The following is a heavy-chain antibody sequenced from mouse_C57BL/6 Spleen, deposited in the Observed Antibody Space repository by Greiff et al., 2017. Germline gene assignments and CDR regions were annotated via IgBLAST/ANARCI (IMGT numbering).Heavy chain of an antibody. Sequence: QVQLQQSGAELVKPGASVKMSCKASGYTFTSYWLTWVKQRPGQGLEWIGDIYPGSGSTNYNEKFKSKATLTVDTSSSTAYMQLSSLTSEDSAVYYCARDAITTVVDYWGQGTTLTVSS. CDR3: ARDAITTVVDY. D-gene: IGHD1-1*01. CDR2: IYPGSGST. J-gene: IGHJ2*01. V-gene: IGHV1-55*01. CDR1: GYTFTSYW.